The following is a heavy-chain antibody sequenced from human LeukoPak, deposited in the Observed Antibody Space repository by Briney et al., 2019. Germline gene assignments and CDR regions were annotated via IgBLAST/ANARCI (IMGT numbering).Heavy chain of an antibody. V-gene: IGHV3-64D*06. CDR2: IGRNGDST. CDR1: GFTFGTYA. J-gene: IGHJ1*01. CDR3: VKDREMGSGWAYFQH. Sequence: AGGSLRLSCSASGFTFGTYAMHWVRQAPGKGLEYVSAIGRNGDSTYYADSVKGRFTISRDNSKNTLYLQMSSLRPEDTAVYYCVKDREMGSGWAYFQHWGQGTLVTVSS. D-gene: IGHD6-19*01.